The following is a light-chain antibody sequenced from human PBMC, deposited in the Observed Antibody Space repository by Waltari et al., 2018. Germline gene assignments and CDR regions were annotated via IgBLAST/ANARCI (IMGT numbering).Light chain of an antibody. CDR1: QNIGSW. CDR3: QQANNFPRT. V-gene: IGKV1-12*01. J-gene: IGKJ1*01. CDR2: SAS. Sequence: DIQMTQSPSFVSAFVGDRLTISCRASQNIGSWLAWYQQKPGQAPKLLIYSASSLQSGVPSRFSGTGSGTDFTLTISSLQPEDFATYYCQQANNFPRTFGQGTKVEI.